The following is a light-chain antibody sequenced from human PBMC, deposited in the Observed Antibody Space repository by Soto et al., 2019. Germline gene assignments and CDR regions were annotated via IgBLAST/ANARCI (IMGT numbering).Light chain of an antibody. J-gene: IGKJ4*01. CDR1: QSVSSSY. CDR2: DAS. V-gene: IGKV3-15*01. CDR3: QQYNNWPPLT. Sequence: EVVLTQSPGTLSLSPGERATLSCRASQSVSSSYLAWYQQKPGQAPRLLIYDASTRATGIPARFSGSGSGTEFTLTISSLQSEDFAVYYCQQYNNWPPLTFGGGTKVDI.